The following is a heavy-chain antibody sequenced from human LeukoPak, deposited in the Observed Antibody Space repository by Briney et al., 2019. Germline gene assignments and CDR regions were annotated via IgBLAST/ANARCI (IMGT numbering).Heavy chain of an antibody. D-gene: IGHD3-3*01. J-gene: IGHJ4*02. CDR2: IRGSGGST. V-gene: IGHV3-23*01. CDR1: GITLSNYG. CDR3: AKRGVVIRVIIVGFRKEAYYFDS. Sequence: GGSLRLSCAVSGITLSNYGMSWVRQAPGKGLEWVAGIRGSGGSTNYADSVKGRFTISRDNPKNTLYLQMNSLRAEDTAVYFCAKRGVVIRVIIVGFRKEAYYFDSWGQGALVTVSS.